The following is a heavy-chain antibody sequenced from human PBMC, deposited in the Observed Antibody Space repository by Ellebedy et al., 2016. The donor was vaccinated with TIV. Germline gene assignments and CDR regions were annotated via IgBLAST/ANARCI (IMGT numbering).Heavy chain of an antibody. Sequence: PGGSLRLSCAASGFTFSTYAMGWVRQAPGKGLEWVSTISRNGGGTYYAGSVEGRFTISRDNSNNTLWLQMSGLRAEDTARYFCAKDLGIERQWGFDYWGQGTLVTVSS. V-gene: IGHV3-23*01. CDR2: ISRNGGGT. CDR3: AKDLGIERQWGFDY. J-gene: IGHJ4*02. D-gene: IGHD1-26*01. CDR1: GFTFSTYA.